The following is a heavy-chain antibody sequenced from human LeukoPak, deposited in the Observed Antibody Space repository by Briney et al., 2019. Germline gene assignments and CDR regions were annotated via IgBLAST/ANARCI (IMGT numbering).Heavy chain of an antibody. CDR2: IYTSGTT. CDR1: GGSISSYY. J-gene: IGHJ4*02. D-gene: IGHD6-25*01. Sequence: PSETLSLTCTVSGGSISSYYWSWIRQPAGKGLEWIGRIYTSGTTNYNPSLKSRVTMSLDTSKNQFSLRLNSVTATDRALYYCAGSLRLHAGPDYWGQGTLVTVPS. V-gene: IGHV4-4*07. CDR3: AGSLRLHAGPDY.